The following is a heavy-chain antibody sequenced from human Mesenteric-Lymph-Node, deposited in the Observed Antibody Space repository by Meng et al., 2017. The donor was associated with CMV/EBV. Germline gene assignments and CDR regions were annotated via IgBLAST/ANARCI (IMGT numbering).Heavy chain of an antibody. Sequence: GESLKISCAASGFIFSNYAMFWVRQAPGKGLEWVAFISYDGSDKYYADSVKGRFTTSKDNSNNTLYLQMNSLRVEDTAVYYCARDYSVTGWPPDYWGQGTLVTVSS. V-gene: IGHV3-30*04. D-gene: IGHD5/OR15-5a*01. CDR1: GFIFSNYA. CDR2: ISYDGSDK. CDR3: ARDYSVTGWPPDY. J-gene: IGHJ4*02.